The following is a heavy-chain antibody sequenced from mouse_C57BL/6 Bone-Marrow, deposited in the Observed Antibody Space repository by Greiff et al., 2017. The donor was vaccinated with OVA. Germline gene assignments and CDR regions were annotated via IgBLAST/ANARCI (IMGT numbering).Heavy chain of an antibody. D-gene: IGHD3-2*02. CDR1: GFTFTDYY. CDR3: VKALDTSGLAWFAY. Sequence: EVQVVESGGGLVQPGASLRLSCAASGFTFTDYYLSWVRPPPGKAPEWLALIRNKANGYTTAYTASVKGRFTISSDNSQNILYLQMSTPRAENSAPHYCVKALDTSGLAWFAYCGQGTLVTVSA. J-gene: IGHJ3*01. CDR2: IRNKANGYTT. V-gene: IGHV7-4*01.